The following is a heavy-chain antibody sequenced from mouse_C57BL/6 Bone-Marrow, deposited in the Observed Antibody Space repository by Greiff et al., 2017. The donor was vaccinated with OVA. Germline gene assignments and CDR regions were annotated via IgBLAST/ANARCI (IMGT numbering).Heavy chain of an antibody. J-gene: IGHJ4*01. CDR3: ARHPNLYAMDY. CDR2: ISSGGSYT. D-gene: IGHD6-1*01. V-gene: IGHV5-6*01. CDR1: GFTFSSYG. Sequence: EVQLVESGGDLVKPGGSLKLSCAASGFTFSSYGMSWVRQTPDKRLEWVATISSGGSYTYYPDSVKGRFTISRDNAKNTLYLQMSSLKSEDTAMYYCARHPNLYAMDYWGQGTSVTVSS.